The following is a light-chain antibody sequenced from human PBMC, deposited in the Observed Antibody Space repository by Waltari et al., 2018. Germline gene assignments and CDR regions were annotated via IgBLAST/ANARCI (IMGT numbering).Light chain of an antibody. CDR3: QQSYSTPRT. Sequence: DIQMTQSPSSLSASVGDRVTITCRASQSISSYLNWYQKKTGKAPKLLIYAASSLQSGVPSRCSGSGSGTDFTRTISSLQPEDFATYYCQQSYSTPRTFGQGTKVEIK. CDR1: QSISSY. CDR2: AAS. J-gene: IGKJ1*01. V-gene: IGKV1-39*01.